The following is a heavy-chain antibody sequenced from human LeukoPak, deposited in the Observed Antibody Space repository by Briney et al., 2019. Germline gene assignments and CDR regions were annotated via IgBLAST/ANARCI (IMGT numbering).Heavy chain of an antibody. Sequence: GGSLRLTCTASGFTFSSYGMHWVRQAPGKGLEWVAVISYDGSNKYYADSVKGRFTISSDNSKNTLYLQMNSLRAEDTCVYYGARGGTASDYWGQGTLVTVSS. D-gene: IGHD2-21*01. V-gene: IGHV3-30*03. J-gene: IGHJ4*02. CDR1: GFTFSSYG. CDR3: ARGGTASDY. CDR2: ISYDGSNK.